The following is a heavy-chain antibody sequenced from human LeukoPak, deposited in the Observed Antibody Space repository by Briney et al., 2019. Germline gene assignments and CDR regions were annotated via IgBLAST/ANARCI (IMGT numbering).Heavy chain of an antibody. D-gene: IGHD2-15*01. V-gene: IGHV3-9*01. CDR3: AKGRSCSGGSCYLLDY. Sequence: GRSLRLSCAASGFTFDDYAMHWVRQAPGKGLEWVSGISWNSGSIGYADSVKGRFTISRDNAKNSLYLQMNSLRAEDTALYYCAKGRSCSGGSCYLLDYWGQGTLVTVSS. J-gene: IGHJ4*02. CDR2: ISWNSGSI. CDR1: GFTFDDYA.